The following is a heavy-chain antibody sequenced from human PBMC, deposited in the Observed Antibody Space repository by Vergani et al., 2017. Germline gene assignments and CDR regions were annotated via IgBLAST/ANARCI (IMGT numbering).Heavy chain of an antibody. CDR3: ARDSSGYSNWFDP. D-gene: IGHD3-22*01. CDR2: ISYDGSNK. Sequence: VQLVESGGGLVQAGGSLRLSCAASEFTFSTYWMSWVRQAPGKGLEWVAVISYDGSNKYYADSVKGRFTISRDNSKNTLYLQMNSLRAEDTAVYYCARDSSGYSNWFDPWGQGTLVTVSS. J-gene: IGHJ5*02. V-gene: IGHV3-30-3*01. CDR1: EFTFSTYW.